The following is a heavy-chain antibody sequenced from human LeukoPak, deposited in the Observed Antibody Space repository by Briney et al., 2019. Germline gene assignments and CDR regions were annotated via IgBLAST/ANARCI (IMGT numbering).Heavy chain of an antibody. CDR3: AREFGPSTNLGTIGH. D-gene: IGHD2-2*01. V-gene: IGHV3-23*01. Sequence: GGSLRLSCAASGFTFSSYVMSWVRQAPGKGLEWVSAISGSGGSTYYADSVKGRFTISRDNSKNTLSLQMNSLRAEDTAVFYCAREFGPSTNLGTIGHWGQGTLVTVSS. CDR2: ISGSGGST. J-gene: IGHJ4*02. CDR1: GFTFSSYV.